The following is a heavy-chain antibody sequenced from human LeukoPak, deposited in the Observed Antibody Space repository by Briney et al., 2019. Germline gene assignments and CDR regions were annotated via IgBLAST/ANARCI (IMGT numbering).Heavy chain of an antibody. CDR2: VNPNSGVT. V-gene: IGHV1-2*06. Sequence: GASVKVSCKASGYTFTAYFMHWVRLAPGQGLEWMGRVNPNSGVTNSIQKFQGRVTMTRDTSISTAYMELSGLRSDDTAVYYCARQWLPNGYFDYWGQGTLVTVSS. J-gene: IGHJ4*02. D-gene: IGHD6-19*01. CDR3: ARQWLPNGYFDY. CDR1: GYTFTAYF.